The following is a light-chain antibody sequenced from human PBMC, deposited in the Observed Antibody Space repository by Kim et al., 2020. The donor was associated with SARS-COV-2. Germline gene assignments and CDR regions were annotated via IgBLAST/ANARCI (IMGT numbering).Light chain of an antibody. CDR1: QSISDK. J-gene: IGKJ4*01. CDR3: QQYYNWPPVT. CDR2: GAS. Sequence: VSPGERITLSCKASQSISDKLAWYQQKPGQAPRLVIYGASTRATGIPARFSGSGSGTEFTLDISGLQSEDFAVYYCQQYYNWPPVTFGGGTKVDIK. V-gene: IGKV3-15*01.